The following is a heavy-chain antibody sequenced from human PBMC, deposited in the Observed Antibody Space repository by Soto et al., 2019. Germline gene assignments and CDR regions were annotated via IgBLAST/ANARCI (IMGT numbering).Heavy chain of an antibody. J-gene: IGHJ5*02. CDR2: ISTYTGNT. CDR1: GYTFTTNP. D-gene: IGHD3-3*02. CDR3: ARDISSSSDVWFDP. Sequence: VQLVQSRAEVKTPGASVKVSCKTSGYTFTTNPITWVRQAPGQGLEWMGWISTYTGNTNYAQNFQGRVTMTTDTSTSTVYMELRSLRSDDTAVYYCARDISSSSDVWFDPWGQGTLVTVSS. V-gene: IGHV1-18*01.